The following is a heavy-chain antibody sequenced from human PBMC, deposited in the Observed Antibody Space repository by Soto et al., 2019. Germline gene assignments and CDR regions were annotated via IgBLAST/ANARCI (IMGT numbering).Heavy chain of an antibody. CDR1: GFIFAGYA. V-gene: IGHV3-23*01. J-gene: IGHJ4*02. CDR3: ARGIRSGWYYFDY. D-gene: IGHD6-19*01. CDR2: ISGSGGTT. Sequence: GGSLRLSCAASGFIFAGYAVSWVRQAPEKGLEWVSAISGSGGTTYYADSVKGRFTISRDNSNNTLYLQMTSLRAEDTAVYYWARGIRSGWYYFDYWGLGTLVTVSS.